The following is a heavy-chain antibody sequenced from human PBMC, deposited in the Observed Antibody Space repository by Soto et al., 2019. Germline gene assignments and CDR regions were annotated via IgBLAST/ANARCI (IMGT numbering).Heavy chain of an antibody. V-gene: IGHV1-69*06. Sequence: QVQLVQSGAEVKKPGSSVKVSCKASGGTFSSYAISWVRQAPGQGLEWMGGIIPIFGTANYAQKFQGRVTITADKSTSTAYMELSSLRSEDTAVYYCARDPSPSYLYPDNYYYGMDVWGQGTTVTVSS. D-gene: IGHD1-26*01. CDR3: ARDPSPSYLYPDNYYYGMDV. J-gene: IGHJ6*02. CDR1: GGTFSSYA. CDR2: IIPIFGTA.